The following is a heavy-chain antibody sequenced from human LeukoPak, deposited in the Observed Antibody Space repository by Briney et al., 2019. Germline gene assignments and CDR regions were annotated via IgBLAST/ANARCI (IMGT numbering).Heavy chain of an antibody. CDR1: GASFSIYY. CDR2: IYYSGSN. J-gene: IGHJ4*02. Sequence: SETLSLTCTVSGASFSIYYWGWIRKPPGKGMEWIGYIYYSGSNNYNPSLKSRVTISVDTSKNQFSLKLSSVTAADTAVYYCAGHGRYYFDYWGQGTLVTVSS. CDR3: AGHGRYYFDY. V-gene: IGHV4-59*01. D-gene: IGHD1-26*01.